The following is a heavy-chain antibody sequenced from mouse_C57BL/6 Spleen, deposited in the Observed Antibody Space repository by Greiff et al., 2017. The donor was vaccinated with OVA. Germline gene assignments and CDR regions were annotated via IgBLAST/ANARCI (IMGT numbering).Heavy chain of an antibody. CDR1: GFTFSDYG. J-gene: IGHJ2*01. CDR2: ISSGSSTI. D-gene: IGHD1-1*01. V-gene: IGHV5-17*01. CDR3: AREGAYYYGSSYFDY. Sequence: DVHLVESGGGLVKPGGSLKLSCAASGFTFSDYGMHWVRQAPEKGLEWVAYISSGSSTIYYADTVKGRFTISRDNAKNTLFLQMTSLRSEDTAMYYCAREGAYYYGSSYFDYWGQGTTLTVSS.